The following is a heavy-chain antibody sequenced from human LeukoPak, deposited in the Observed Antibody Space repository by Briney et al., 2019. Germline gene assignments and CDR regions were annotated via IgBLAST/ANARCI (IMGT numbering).Heavy chain of an antibody. CDR2: INPSSGGV. CDR1: GYSFTAYY. Sequence: GASVKVSCKASGYSFTAYYIHWVRQAPGQGLEWMGWINPSSGGVHFAQEFQGRVTMPSDTSSRTAFMELSRLRSDDTAVYYCARGGLGVMRSGLWKPLEYWGQGTLVTVSS. D-gene: IGHD2-8*01. J-gene: IGHJ4*02. V-gene: IGHV1-2*02. CDR3: ARGGLGVMRSGLWKPLEY.